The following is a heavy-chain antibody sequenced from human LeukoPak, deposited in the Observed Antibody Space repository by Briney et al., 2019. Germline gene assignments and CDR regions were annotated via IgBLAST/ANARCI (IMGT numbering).Heavy chain of an antibody. CDR3: AKGPYPGYCTSTSCYTGYYFDY. V-gene: IGHV3-23*01. J-gene: IGHJ4*02. CDR1: GFTFSSYA. D-gene: IGHD2-2*02. CDR2: ISGSGGST. Sequence: HPGGSLRLSCAASGFTFSSYAMSWVRQAPGKGLEWVSAISGSGGSTYYADSVKGRFTISRDNSKNTLYLQMNSLRAEDTDVYYCAKGPYPGYCTSTSCYTGYYFDYWGQGTLVTVSS.